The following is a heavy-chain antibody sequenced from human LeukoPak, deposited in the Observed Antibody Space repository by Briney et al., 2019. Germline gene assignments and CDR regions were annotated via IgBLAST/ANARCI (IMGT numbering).Heavy chain of an antibody. V-gene: IGHV1-69*04. CDR3: ADDSRQLDAFDI. CDR1: GGTFSSYA. Sequence: SVKVSCKASGGTFSSYAISWVRQAPGQGLEWMGRIIPILGIANYAQKIQGRVTITADKSTSTAYMELSSLRSEDTAVYYCADDSRQLDAFDIWGQGTMVTVSS. J-gene: IGHJ3*02. CDR2: IIPILGIA. D-gene: IGHD3-22*01.